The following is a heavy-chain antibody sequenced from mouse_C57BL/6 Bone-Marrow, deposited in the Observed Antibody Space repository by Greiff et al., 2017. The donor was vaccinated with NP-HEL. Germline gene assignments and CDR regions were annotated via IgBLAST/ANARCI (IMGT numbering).Heavy chain of an antibody. CDR2: IHPNSGST. Sequence: QVQLQQPGAELVKPGASVKLSCKASGYTFTSYWMHWVKQRPGQGLEWIGMIHPNSGSTNYNEKFKSKATLTVDKSYNTAYMQLSSLTSEDSAVYYCARSVLGAYYSNYDAMDYWGQGTSVTVSS. CDR1: GYTFTSYW. J-gene: IGHJ4*01. V-gene: IGHV1-64*01. CDR3: ARSVLGAYYSNYDAMDY. D-gene: IGHD2-5*01.